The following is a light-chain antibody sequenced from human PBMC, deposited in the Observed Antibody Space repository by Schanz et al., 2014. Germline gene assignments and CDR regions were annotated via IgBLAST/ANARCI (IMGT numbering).Light chain of an antibody. J-gene: IGLJ2*01. CDR2: DVS. CDR1: SSDVGGSNF. V-gene: IGLV2-14*03. Sequence: QSALTQPRSVSGSPGQSVTISCTGTSSDVGGSNFVSWYQQHPGKAPRLMISDVSDRPSGVSNRFSGSKSGNTASLTISGLQAEDEADYYCSSYTSSTTLVVFGGGTKLTVL. CDR3: SSYTSSTTLVV.